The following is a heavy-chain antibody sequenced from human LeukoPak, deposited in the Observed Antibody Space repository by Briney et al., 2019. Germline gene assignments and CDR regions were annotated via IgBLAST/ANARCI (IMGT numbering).Heavy chain of an antibody. Sequence: HPGASLRLSCAASGFTFSSYAMSWVRQAPGKGLEWVSAISGSGGSTYYADSVKGRFTISRDNSKNTLYLQMNGLRAEDTAVYYCASGGIVCSGGSRQGSSDYWGQGTLVTVSS. V-gene: IGHV3-23*01. CDR3: ASGGIVCSGGSRQGSSDY. J-gene: IGHJ4*02. CDR2: ISGSGGST. CDR1: GFTFSSYA. D-gene: IGHD2-15*01.